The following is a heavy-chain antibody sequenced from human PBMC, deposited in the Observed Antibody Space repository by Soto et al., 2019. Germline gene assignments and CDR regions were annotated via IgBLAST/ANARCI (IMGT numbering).Heavy chain of an antibody. Sequence: PGGSLRLSCAAAGITFSGSAMHWVRPASGKGLEWVGRIRSKTNSYAIAYAASVKGRFTISRDESKNTAYLQMNSLKTEDTAVYYCTVSGTDTFADYWGQGTLVTVSS. CDR1: GITFSGSA. CDR2: IRSKTNSYAI. J-gene: IGHJ4*02. V-gene: IGHV3-73*01. D-gene: IGHD5-12*01. CDR3: TVSGTDTFADY.